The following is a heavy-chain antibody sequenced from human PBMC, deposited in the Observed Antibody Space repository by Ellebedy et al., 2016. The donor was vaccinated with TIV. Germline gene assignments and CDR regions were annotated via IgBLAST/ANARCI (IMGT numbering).Heavy chain of an antibody. CDR2: ITSNSLDI. CDR1: GFIFSSRC. D-gene: IGHD1-20*01. J-gene: IGHJ4*02. V-gene: IGHV3-21*01. Sequence: GESLKISCTASGFIFSSRCLHWVRQAPGKGLEWVSSITSNSLDITYRDSVKGRFTISRDNAENTLSLQMNSLRAEDTAVYYCASYDWNRIDYWGQGTLVTVSS. CDR3: ASYDWNRIDY.